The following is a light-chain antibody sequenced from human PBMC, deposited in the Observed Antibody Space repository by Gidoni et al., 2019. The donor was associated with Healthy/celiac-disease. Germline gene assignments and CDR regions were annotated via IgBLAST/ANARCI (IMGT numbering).Light chain of an antibody. V-gene: IGKV1-9*01. J-gene: IGKJ2*01. CDR3: QQLNSYPDT. Sequence: DIQLTQSPSFLSASVGDRVTITCRASQGISSYLAWYQQTPGKAPKLLIYAASTLQSGGPSMFSGSGSGTEFTLTISSLQPEDFATYYCQQLNSYPDTFGQGTKLEIK. CDR1: QGISSY. CDR2: AAS.